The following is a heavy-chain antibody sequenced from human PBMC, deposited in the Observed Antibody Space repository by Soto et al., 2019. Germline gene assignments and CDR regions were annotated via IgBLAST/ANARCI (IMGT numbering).Heavy chain of an antibody. V-gene: IGHV4-34*01. CDR3: ARSRDVYYYDSSGYLGY. J-gene: IGHJ4*02. CDR1: GGSFSGYY. Sequence: ETLSLTCAVYGGSFSGYYWSWIRQPPGKGLEWIGEINHSGSTNYNPSLKSRVTISVDTSKNQFSLKLSSVTAADTAVYYCARSRDVYYYDSSGYLGYWGRGTLVTVSS. CDR2: INHSGST. D-gene: IGHD3-22*01.